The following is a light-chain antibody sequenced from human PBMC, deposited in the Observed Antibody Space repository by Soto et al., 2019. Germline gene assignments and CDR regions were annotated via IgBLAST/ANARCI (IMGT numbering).Light chain of an antibody. CDR3: QQYNTYST. J-gene: IGKJ5*01. CDR1: QSVSTR. Sequence: DIQMTQSPSSLSASVGDRVTIICRASQSVSTRLAWYQQKPGKAPKALIYDASTLRSGVPSRFSGGGSGTEFTLTISSLQPDDFATYYCQQYNTYSTFGQGTRLEIK. V-gene: IGKV1-5*02. CDR2: DAS.